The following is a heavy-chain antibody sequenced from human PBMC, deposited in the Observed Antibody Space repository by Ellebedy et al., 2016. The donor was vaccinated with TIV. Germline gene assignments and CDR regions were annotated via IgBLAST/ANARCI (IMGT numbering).Heavy chain of an antibody. CDR3: ARVDRHDAFDI. CDR2: ISYDGSNK. Sequence: GESLKISCAASGFTFSSYPMHWVRQAPGKGLEWVAVISYDGSNKYNADSVKGRFTISRDNSKNTLYLQMNSLRAEDTAVYYCARVDRHDAFDIWGQGTVVTVSS. CDR1: GFTFSSYP. D-gene: IGHD3-16*02. V-gene: IGHV3-30*04. J-gene: IGHJ3*02.